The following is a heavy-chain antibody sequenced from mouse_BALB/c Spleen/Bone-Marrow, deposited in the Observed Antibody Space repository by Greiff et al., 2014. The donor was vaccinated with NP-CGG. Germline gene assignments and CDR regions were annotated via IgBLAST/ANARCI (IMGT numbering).Heavy chain of an antibody. Sequence: SRAELVKPGASVKLSCKASGYSFTSYWMHWVKQGPGQGLEWIGEISPSNGRSNYNEKFKSEATLTVDKSSSTAYMQLSGLTSEDSAVYYCTRSELRRGGYALDYWGLGTSVTVSS. CDR2: ISPSNGRS. CDR3: TRSELRRGGYALDY. V-gene: IGHV1S81*02. J-gene: IGHJ4*01. CDR1: GYSFTSYW. D-gene: IGHD2-12*01.